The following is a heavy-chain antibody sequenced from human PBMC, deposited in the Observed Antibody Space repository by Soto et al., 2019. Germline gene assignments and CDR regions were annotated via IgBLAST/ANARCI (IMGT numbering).Heavy chain of an antibody. CDR3: ARALVFRNQLLWDAFDI. Sequence: GGSLRLSCAASGFTFSSYSMNWVRQAPGKGLEWVSSISSSSSYIYYADSVKGRFTISRDNAKNSLYLQMNSLRAEDTAVYYCARALVFRNQLLWDAFDIWGQGTMVTVSS. CDR1: GFTFSSYS. J-gene: IGHJ3*02. V-gene: IGHV3-21*01. CDR2: ISSSSSYI. D-gene: IGHD2-2*01.